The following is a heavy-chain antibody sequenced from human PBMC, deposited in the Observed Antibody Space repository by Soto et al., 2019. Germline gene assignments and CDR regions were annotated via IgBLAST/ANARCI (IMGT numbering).Heavy chain of an antibody. D-gene: IGHD3-3*01. V-gene: IGHV1-24*01. Sequence: ASVKVSWKVSGYTLTELSMHWVRQAPGKGLEWMGGFDPEDGETIYAQKFQGRVTMTEDTSTDTAYMELSSLGSEDTAVYYCATAPPYDFWSGYSDYWGQGTLVTVSS. CDR1: GYTLTELS. CDR2: FDPEDGET. J-gene: IGHJ4*02. CDR3: ATAPPYDFWSGYSDY.